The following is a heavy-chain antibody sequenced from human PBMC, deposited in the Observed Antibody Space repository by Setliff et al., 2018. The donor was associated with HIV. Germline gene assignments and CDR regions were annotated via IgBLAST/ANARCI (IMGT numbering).Heavy chain of an antibody. J-gene: IGHJ3*02. V-gene: IGHV4-39*07. CDR1: GGSISSSSYY. CDR3: ARAEMATIVAFDI. D-gene: IGHD5-12*01. CDR2: IYYSGST. Sequence: TSETLSLTCTVSGGSISSSSYYWGWIRQPPGKGLEWIATIYYSGSTYYNPSLKSRVTISVDTSKNQFSLKLTSVTAADTAVYYCARAEMATIVAFDIWGQGTMVTVSS.